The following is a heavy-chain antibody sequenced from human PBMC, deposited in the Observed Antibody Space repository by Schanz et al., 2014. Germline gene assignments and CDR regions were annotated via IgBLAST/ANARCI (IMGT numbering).Heavy chain of an antibody. Sequence: VQLVESGGGVVQPGGSLKLSCVGPGYSFSDYDMYWIRQAPGKGLEWLAFLRSDGSRRDYADSVKGRFTISRDNSRNTLSLQMSSLRPEDTAVYYCAKDPPRGVRTPIKPTLDYWGQGTRVTVS. CDR1: GYSFSDYD. CDR3: AKDPPRGVRTPIKPTLDY. J-gene: IGHJ4*02. D-gene: IGHD3-10*01. V-gene: IGHV3-30*02. CDR2: LRSDGSRR.